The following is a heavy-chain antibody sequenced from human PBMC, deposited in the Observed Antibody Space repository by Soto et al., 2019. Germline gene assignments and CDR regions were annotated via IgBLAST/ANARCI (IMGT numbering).Heavy chain of an antibody. CDR2: INPNSGGT. CDR1: GYAFTDYY. D-gene: IGHD1-26*01. J-gene: IGHJ5*02. V-gene: IGHV1-2*02. CDR3: AGGVLSGSYYNWFDP. Sequence: EASVKVSCKASGYAFTDYYMHWVRQAPGQGLEWMGWINPNSGGTDYAQKFQGRVTMTRDTSISTAYMELSRLRSDDTAVYYCAGGVLSGSYYNWFDPWGQGTLVTVSS.